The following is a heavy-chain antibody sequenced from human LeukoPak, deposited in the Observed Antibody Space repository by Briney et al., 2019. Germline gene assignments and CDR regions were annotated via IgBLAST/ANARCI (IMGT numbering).Heavy chain of an antibody. J-gene: IGHJ4*02. V-gene: IGHV3-23*01. CDR1: GFTFSSYA. Sequence: GGSLRLSCAASGFTFSSYAMSWVRQAPGKGLEWVSAISGSGGSTYYADSVKGRFTISRDNSKNTLYLQMNSLRAEDTAVYYCARDTRGYSSSWYKDYFDYWGQGTLVTVSS. CDR3: ARDTRGYSSSWYKDYFDY. D-gene: IGHD6-13*01. CDR2: ISGSGGST.